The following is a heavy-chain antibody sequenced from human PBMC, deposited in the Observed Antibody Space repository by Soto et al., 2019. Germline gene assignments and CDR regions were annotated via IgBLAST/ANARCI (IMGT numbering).Heavy chain of an antibody. D-gene: IGHD1-26*01. CDR2: INRDGSER. J-gene: IGHJ5*01. Sequence: RRLSCEAYGFTFIGYWMGWVRQARGKGLEWVANINRDGSERYYVDSVKGRFTISRDNAKNSVYLQMNSLRAEDSAVYYCARDPISGDRYVFESWGQGARVTVSS. CDR1: GFTFIGYW. V-gene: IGHV3-7*01. CDR3: ARDPISGDRYVFES.